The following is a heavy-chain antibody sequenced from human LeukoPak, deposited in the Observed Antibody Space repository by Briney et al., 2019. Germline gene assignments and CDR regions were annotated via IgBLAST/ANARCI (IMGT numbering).Heavy chain of an antibody. CDR1: GYTFTGYY. V-gene: IGHV1-2*06. CDR3: ARDFGGYCSSTSCPPDY. D-gene: IGHD2-2*01. Sequence: ASVTVSFKASGYTFTGYYMHWVRQAPGQGLEWMGRINPNSGGTNYAQKFQGRVTMTRDTSISTAYMELSRLRSDDTAVYYCARDFGGYCSSTSCPPDYWGQGTLVTVSS. J-gene: IGHJ4*02. CDR2: INPNSGGT.